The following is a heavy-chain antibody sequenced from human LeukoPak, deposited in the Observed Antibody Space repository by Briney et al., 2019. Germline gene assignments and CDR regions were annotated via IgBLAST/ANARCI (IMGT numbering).Heavy chain of an antibody. CDR3: ASVLWFGGIFFDY. CDR2: ISGSGGST. CDR1: GFAFGSEA. Sequence: GGSLRLSCAVSGFAFGSEAMSWVRQAPGKGLEWVSAISGSGGSTYYADSVKGRFTISRDNSKNTLYLQMNSLRAEDTAVYYCASVLWFGGIFFDYWGQGTLVTVSS. V-gene: IGHV3-23*01. D-gene: IGHD3-10*01. J-gene: IGHJ4*02.